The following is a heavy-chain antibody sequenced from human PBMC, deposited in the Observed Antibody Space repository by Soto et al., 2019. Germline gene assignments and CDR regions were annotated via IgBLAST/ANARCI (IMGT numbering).Heavy chain of an antibody. Sequence: SETLSLTCTVSGGSISGYYWSWIRQPPGKGLERIGYIYNSGSTNYNPSLKSRVTISVDTSKNQFSLRLSSVTAADTAVYYCARGAYGDYTFYFDDWGQGTLVTVSS. D-gene: IGHD4-17*01. CDR1: GGSISGYY. CDR2: IYNSGST. CDR3: ARGAYGDYTFYFDD. V-gene: IGHV4-59*01. J-gene: IGHJ4*02.